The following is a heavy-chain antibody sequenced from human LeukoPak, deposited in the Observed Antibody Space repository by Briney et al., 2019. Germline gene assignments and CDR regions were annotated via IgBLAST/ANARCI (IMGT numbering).Heavy chain of an antibody. J-gene: IGHJ4*01. CDR2: IRYDGSHE. Sequence: GGSLRLSCGASGFTFSTHDMHWVRQAPGKGLEWVAFIRYDGSHEYYADSVKGRFTISRDNSKNTLYRQMNSVRSEDTALYYCAKPSGSGVDYWGQGTRVTVSS. CDR1: GFTFSTHD. D-gene: IGHD1-26*01. V-gene: IGHV3-30*02. CDR3: AKPSGSGVDY.